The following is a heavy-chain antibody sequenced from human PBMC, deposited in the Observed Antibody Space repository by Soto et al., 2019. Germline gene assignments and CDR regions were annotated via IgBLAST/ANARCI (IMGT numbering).Heavy chain of an antibody. D-gene: IGHD5-18*01. CDR1: GGTFSKDA. CDR3: TRVLGYTFEPGKTRYYAMDV. J-gene: IGHJ6*02. V-gene: IGHV1-69*01. CDR2: LTPVFGSP. Sequence: QVQLVQSGAEVKKPGSSVTVSCKTSGGTFSKDAINWVRQAPGQGLEWMGLLTPVFGSPIYAQKFQGRIRRTADESTSTAFMDLRSLRSEDAAVYYCTRVLGYTFEPGKTRYYAMDVWGQATTVSVSS.